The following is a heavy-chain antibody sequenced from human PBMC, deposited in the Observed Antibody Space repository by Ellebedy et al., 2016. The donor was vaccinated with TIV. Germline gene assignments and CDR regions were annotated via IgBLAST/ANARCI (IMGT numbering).Heavy chain of an antibody. V-gene: IGHV4-34*01. J-gene: IGHJ6*02. CDR2: INHSGST. Sequence: SETLSLTXTVSGGSISSYYWSWIRQLPGKGLEWIGEINHSGSTNYNPSLKSRVTISVDTSKNQFSLKLSSVTAADTAVYYCAAVLRDDYYYNGLDVWGQGTTVTVSS. CDR1: GGSISSYY. CDR3: AAVLRDDYYYNGLDV.